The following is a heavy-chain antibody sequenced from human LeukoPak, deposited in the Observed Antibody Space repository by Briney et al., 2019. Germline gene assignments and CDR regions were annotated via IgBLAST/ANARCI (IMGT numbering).Heavy chain of an antibody. J-gene: IGHJ4*02. CDR3: ARDVDTATDQINYY. CDR1: GYTFTSHG. Sequence: ASVKVSCKASGYTFTSHGISWVRQAPGQGLEWMGWVSTYNGNTNYVPKYQGRVTMTTDTSTSTAYMELRSLRSDDTAVYYCARDVDTATDQINYYWDQGTLVTVSS. CDR2: VSTYNGNT. V-gene: IGHV1-18*04. D-gene: IGHD5-18*01.